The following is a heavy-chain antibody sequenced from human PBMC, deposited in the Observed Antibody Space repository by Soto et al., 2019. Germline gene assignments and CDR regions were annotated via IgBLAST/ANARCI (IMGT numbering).Heavy chain of an antibody. CDR2: IIPIFGTA. D-gene: IGHD3-22*01. V-gene: IGHV1-69*13. CDR3: ARGGSSGSYYVNYFDY. Sequence: GASEKVSCKASGGTFSSYAISWVRQAPGQGLEWMGGIIPIFGTANYAQKFQGRVTITADESTSTAYMELSSLRSEDTAVYYCARGGSSGSYYVNYFDYWGQGTLVTVSS. J-gene: IGHJ4*02. CDR1: GGTFSSYA.